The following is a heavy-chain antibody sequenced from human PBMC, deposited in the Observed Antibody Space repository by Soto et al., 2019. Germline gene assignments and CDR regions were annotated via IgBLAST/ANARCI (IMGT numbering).Heavy chain of an antibody. CDR1: SGSISSSNW. J-gene: IGHJ5*02. CDR3: ARVRIRFRNWFDP. V-gene: IGHV4-4*02. D-gene: IGHD3-3*01. Sequence: QVQLQESGPGLVKPSGTLSLTCAVSSGSISSSNWWSWVRQPPGKGLEWIGEIYHSASTNYNPSLQRRVTISVDKSKSQFSLTLISVPAADTAVYSCARVRIRFRNWFDPRGQGTLVTVSS. CDR2: IYHSAST.